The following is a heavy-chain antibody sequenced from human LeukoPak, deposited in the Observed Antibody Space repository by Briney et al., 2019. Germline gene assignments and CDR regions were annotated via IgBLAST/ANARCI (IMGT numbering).Heavy chain of an antibody. Sequence: GGSLRLSCAASGSTFSSYSMNWVRQAPGKGLEWVSSISSSSSYIYYADSVKGRFTISRDNAKNSLYLQMNSLRAGDTAVYYCARDRSRYFQHWGQGTLVTVSS. CDR3: ARDRSRYFQH. V-gene: IGHV3-21*01. J-gene: IGHJ1*01. CDR1: GSTFSSYS. CDR2: ISSSSSYI.